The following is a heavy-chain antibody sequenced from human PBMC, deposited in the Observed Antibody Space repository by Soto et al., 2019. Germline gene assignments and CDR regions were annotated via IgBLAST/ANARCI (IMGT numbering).Heavy chain of an antibody. CDR3: ARASTGLSFDH. V-gene: IGHV1-3*04. D-gene: IGHD2-8*02. J-gene: IGHJ4*02. CDR1: GYTFSRYG. Sequence: QVQLIPSGAEVEKPGASVKVSCKASGYTFSRYGMHWVRQAPGQGLELMGWINTANGKTGYSEKVQGRVTMTRQPSATTVYMELHSLRSEDTAIFYCARASTGLSFDHWGQVILDTVSS. CDR2: INTANGKT.